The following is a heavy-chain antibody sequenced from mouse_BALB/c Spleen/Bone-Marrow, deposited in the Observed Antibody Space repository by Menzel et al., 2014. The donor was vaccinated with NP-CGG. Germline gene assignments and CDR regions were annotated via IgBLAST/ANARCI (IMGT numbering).Heavy chain of an antibody. V-gene: IGHV1-63*02. J-gene: IGHJ3*01. CDR3: AIRGDISGYGFAY. Sequence: VQLVESGAELVRPGTSVKMSCKAAGYTFTNYWIGWIKQRPGHGLEWIGDIYPGGGYTNYNEKFQGKAALTADTSSSTAYMQLSSLTSEDSASFYCAIRGDISGYGFAYWGQGTLVTVSA. CDR2: IYPGGGYT. D-gene: IGHD3-2*01. CDR1: GYTFTNYW.